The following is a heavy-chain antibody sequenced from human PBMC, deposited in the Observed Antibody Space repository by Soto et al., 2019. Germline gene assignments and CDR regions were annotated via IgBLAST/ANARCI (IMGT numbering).Heavy chain of an antibody. CDR3: ASSFTSSQWRYGMDV. V-gene: IGHV1-18*01. CDR1: GYTFSNYG. J-gene: IGHJ6*02. Sequence: QVQLVQSGAEVKKPGASVKVSCKASGYTFSNYGFSWVRQAPGQRLEWMGWISAYNGNTNYAQKVQGRVTMTTDTSMGTAYMELRSLRSDDTAVYYCASSFTSSQWRYGMDVWGQGTTVTVSS. D-gene: IGHD2-2*01. CDR2: ISAYNGNT.